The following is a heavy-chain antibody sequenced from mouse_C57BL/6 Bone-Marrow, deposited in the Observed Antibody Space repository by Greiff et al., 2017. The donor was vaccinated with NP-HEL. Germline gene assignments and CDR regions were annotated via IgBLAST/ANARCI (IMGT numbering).Heavy chain of an antibody. Sequence: VQLQQSGAELVKPGASVKISCKASGYEFSNYWMNWVKQRPGKGLEWIGQIYPGDGDTNSNGKFKDKATLTADKSSSTAYMQLSRLTSGDSAVYFCARGAYWGQGTLVTVSA. CDR1: GYEFSNYW. CDR2: IYPGDGDT. CDR3: ARGAY. J-gene: IGHJ3*01. V-gene: IGHV1-80*01.